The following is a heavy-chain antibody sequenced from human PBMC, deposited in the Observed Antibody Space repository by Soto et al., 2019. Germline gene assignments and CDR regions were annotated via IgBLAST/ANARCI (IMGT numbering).Heavy chain of an antibody. Sequence: SETLSLTCTVSGGSISSYYWSWIRQPPGKGLEWIGYIYYSGSTNYNPSLKSRVTISVDTSKNQFPLKLSSVTAADTAVYYCARDRSLEDIVEDYYYYGMDVWGQGTTVTVSS. CDR1: GGSISSYY. D-gene: IGHD2-15*01. J-gene: IGHJ6*02. V-gene: IGHV4-59*01. CDR2: IYYSGST. CDR3: ARDRSLEDIVEDYYYYGMDV.